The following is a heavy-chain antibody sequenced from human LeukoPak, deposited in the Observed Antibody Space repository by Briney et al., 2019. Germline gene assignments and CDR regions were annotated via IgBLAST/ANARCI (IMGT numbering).Heavy chain of an antibody. J-gene: IGHJ6*02. CDR1: GFTVSSNY. D-gene: IGHD3-3*01. CDR2: IYSGGST. V-gene: IGHV3-53*01. CDR3: ARDSPSSYYDFWSGHYYYYYGMDV. Sequence: QAGGSLRLSCAASGFTVSSNYMSWVRQAPGKGLEWVSVIYSGGSTYYADSVKGRFTISRDNSKNTLYLQMNSLRAEDTAVYYCARDSPSSYYDFWSGHYYYYYGMDVWGQGTTVTVSS.